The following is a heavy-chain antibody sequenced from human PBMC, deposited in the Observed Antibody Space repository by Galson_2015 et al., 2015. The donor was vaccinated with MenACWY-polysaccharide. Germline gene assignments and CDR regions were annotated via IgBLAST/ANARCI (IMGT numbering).Heavy chain of an antibody. Sequence: SLRLSCAASGFRINTYYMNWVRQTPGRGLEWGSSMSNSGNDMQYTVSVRGRFTISRYIAKNSLVLQRNSLGVEDTAIYYCAKDFHNYRMDAWGHGTPVTVSS. CDR1: GFRINTYY. CDR3: AKDFHNYRMDA. V-gene: IGHV3-21*06. CDR2: MSNSGNDM. J-gene: IGHJ6*02. D-gene: IGHD5-24*01.